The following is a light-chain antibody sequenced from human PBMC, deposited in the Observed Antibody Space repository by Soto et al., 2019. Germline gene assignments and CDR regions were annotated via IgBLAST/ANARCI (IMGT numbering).Light chain of an antibody. V-gene: IGKV1-5*03. CDR1: QSISSW. CDR3: QQYNSMSGT. Sequence: DIQMTQSPSTLSASVGDRVTITCRASQSISSWLAWYQQKPGKAPKLLIYKASSLESGVPSRFSGSGYGTEFTLTISSLQPDDFATYYCQQYNSMSGTFGQGTKVEIK. CDR2: KAS. J-gene: IGKJ1*01.